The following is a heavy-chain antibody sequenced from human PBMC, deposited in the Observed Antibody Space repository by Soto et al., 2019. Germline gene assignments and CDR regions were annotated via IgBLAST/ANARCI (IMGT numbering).Heavy chain of an antibody. CDR3: AAPQYSGSYRGEFDY. CDR1: GFSFGNYV. V-gene: IGHV3-23*01. Sequence: EVQLLESGGGLVQPGGSLRLSCAASGFSFGNYVMSWVRQAPGRGLEWVSTISGSGGATYYADSVKGRFTIARDNSKNTLYLQTNSLRVDDTAVYYCAAPQYSGSYRGEFDYWGQGTLVTVSS. D-gene: IGHD1-26*01. CDR2: ISGSGGAT. J-gene: IGHJ4*02.